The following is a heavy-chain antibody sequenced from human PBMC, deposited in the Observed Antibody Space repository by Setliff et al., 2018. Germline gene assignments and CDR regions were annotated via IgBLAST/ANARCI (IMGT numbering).Heavy chain of an antibody. J-gene: IGHJ6*02. Sequence: SETLSLTCNVSGVSISSYYWSWIRQPPGKGLECIGYIQKSGSANYNPSLMSRVTISVXXXXXXFXXXXXXXXXXXTXXYXCARLSWDGLRYYGLDVWGQGATVTVSS. CDR3: ARLSWDGLRYYGLDV. D-gene: IGHD3-10*01. V-gene: IGHV4-59*01. CDR1: GVSISSYY. CDR2: IQKSGSA.